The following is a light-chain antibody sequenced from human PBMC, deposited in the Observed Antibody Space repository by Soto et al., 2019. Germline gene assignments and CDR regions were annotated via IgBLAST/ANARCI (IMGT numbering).Light chain of an antibody. Sequence: DIQMTQSPSPLSSSVRNRSPINFPASQGISRYLNWYQQKPGKAPKVLIYAASNLESGVPSRFSGSGSGTDFSLTISSLQAGDFATYFCQETFTTPYTFGQGTKVDIK. CDR3: QETFTTPYT. CDR1: QGISRY. V-gene: IGKV1-39*01. J-gene: IGKJ2*01. CDR2: AAS.